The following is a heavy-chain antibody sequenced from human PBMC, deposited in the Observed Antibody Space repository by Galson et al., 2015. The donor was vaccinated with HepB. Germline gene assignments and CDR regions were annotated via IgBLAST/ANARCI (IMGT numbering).Heavy chain of an antibody. CDR1: GYSFTSYW. V-gene: IGHV5-10-1*01. J-gene: IGHJ3*02. D-gene: IGHD2-2*01. Sequence: QSGAEVKKPGESLRISCKGSGYSFTSYWISWVRQMPGKGLEWMGRIDPSDSYTNYSPSFQGHVTISADKSISTAYLQWSSLKASDTAMYYCARLFCGSTSCYVGNSDNAFDIWGQGTMVTVSS. CDR3: ARLFCGSTSCYVGNSDNAFDI. CDR2: IDPSDSYT.